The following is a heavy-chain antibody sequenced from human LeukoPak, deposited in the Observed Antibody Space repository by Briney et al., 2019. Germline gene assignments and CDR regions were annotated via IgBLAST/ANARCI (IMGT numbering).Heavy chain of an antibody. CDR1: GGAISSDNYY. J-gene: IGHJ5*02. V-gene: IGHV4-61*01. CDR3: ARGGIVGSRTNWFDP. CDR2: INYSGTS. Sequence: SETLSLTCTVSGGAISSDNYYWTWIRQPPGKGLEWIGYINYSGTSYYNPSLKSRVTISLDTSKSQFSLKLTSVTPADTAVYYCARGGIVGSRTNWFDPWGQGILVTVSS. D-gene: IGHD1-26*01.